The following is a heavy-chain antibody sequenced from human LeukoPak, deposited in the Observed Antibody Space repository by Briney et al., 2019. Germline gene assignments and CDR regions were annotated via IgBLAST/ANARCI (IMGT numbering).Heavy chain of an antibody. CDR1: DYSISSDYY. CDR2: IYHSGST. J-gene: IGHJ4*02. D-gene: IGHD5-24*01. CDR3: ARATARVHLYGDTFDS. Sequence: SETLSLTCDVSDYSISSDYYWAWLRQPPGKGLEWIGAIYHSGSTKYTPSIKSRVTISVDTSKNQFTLKLTSVTAADTAVYYCARATARVHLYGDTFDSWGQGTLVAVSS. V-gene: IGHV4-38-2*01.